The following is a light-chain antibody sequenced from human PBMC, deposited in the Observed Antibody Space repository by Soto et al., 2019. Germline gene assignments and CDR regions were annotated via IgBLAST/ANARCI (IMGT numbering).Light chain of an antibody. CDR1: QSVSNY. CDR3: QQYGGSPQT. V-gene: IGKV3-20*01. CDR2: GAS. J-gene: IGKJ1*01. Sequence: EIVLMQSPGTLSLSPGERATLSCRASQSVSNYLAWYQQKPGQAPRLLIYGASSSATGIPDRFSGSGSGTDFTLTISRLEPEDFAVYYCQQYGGSPQTFGQGTKVDIK.